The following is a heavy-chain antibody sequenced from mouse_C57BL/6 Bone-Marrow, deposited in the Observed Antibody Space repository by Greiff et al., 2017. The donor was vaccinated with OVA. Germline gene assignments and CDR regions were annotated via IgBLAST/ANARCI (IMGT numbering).Heavy chain of an antibody. Sequence: EVKLQESGGGLVQPGGSLKLSCAASGFTFSDYYMYWVRQTPEKRLEWVAYISNGGGSTYYPDTVKGRFTISRDNAKNTLYLQMSRLKSEDTAMYYCARPYAMDYWGQGTSVTVSS. V-gene: IGHV5-12*01. CDR2: ISNGGGST. CDR1: GFTFSDYY. CDR3: ARPYAMDY. J-gene: IGHJ4*01.